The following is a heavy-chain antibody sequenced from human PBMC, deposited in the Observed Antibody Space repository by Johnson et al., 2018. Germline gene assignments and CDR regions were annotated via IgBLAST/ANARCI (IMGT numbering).Heavy chain of an antibody. J-gene: IGHJ4*01. Sequence: QVQLQESGPGLVKPSGTLSLTCSVSGDSIRNNYWMWIRQPPGKGLEWIGSIYNNGATNYNPSLKSRLTMSMDTSKNSFSLKLNSVAAADTAVYYCARGAHYFDYWGHGSLVTVSS. V-gene: IGHV4-59*01. CDR3: ARGAHYFDY. CDR1: GDSIRNNY. CDR2: IYNNGAT.